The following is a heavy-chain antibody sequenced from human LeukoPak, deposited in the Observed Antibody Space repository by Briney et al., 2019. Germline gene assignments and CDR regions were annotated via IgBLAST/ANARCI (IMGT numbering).Heavy chain of an antibody. CDR3: AKDRCSNGVGCYYYYMDV. CDR2: MSGRGSGGST. J-gene: IGHJ6*03. V-gene: IGHV3-23*01. CDR1: GFTFSSSA. Sequence: PGGSLRLSCAGSGFTFSSSAMSWVRQAPGKGLEWVSSMSGRGSGGSTYYADSVKGRFTISRDSSKNILYLQMNSLRGEDTAVYYCAKDRCSNGVGCYYYYMDVWGKGTTVTISS. D-gene: IGHD2-8*01.